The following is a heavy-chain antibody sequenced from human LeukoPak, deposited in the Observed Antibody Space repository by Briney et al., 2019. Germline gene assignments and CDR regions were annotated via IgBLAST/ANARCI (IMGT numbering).Heavy chain of an antibody. V-gene: IGHV3-53*01. CDR3: ARDTVTTFRFRDYYYYGMDV. CDR2: IYSAGST. J-gene: IGHJ6*02. Sequence: HPGGSLRLSCAASGFTLSDYYMRWVRQAPGKGLEWVSVIYSAGSTYYADSVKGRFTISRDNSKNTLYLQMNSLRAEDTAVYYCARDTVTTFRFRDYYYYGMDVWGQGTTVTVSS. CDR1: GFTLSDYY. D-gene: IGHD4-17*01.